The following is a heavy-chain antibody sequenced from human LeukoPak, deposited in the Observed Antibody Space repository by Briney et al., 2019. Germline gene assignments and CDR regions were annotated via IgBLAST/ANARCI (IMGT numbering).Heavy chain of an antibody. CDR3: ARGPRITMVRGVIIPNWFDP. CDR1: GGSFSGYY. Sequence: KPSETLSLTCAVYGGSFSGYYWSWIRQPPGKGLEWIGEINHSGSTNYNPSLKSRVTISVDTSKNQFSLKLSSVTAADTAVYYCARGPRITMVRGVIIPNWFDPWGQGTLVTVSS. V-gene: IGHV4-34*01. D-gene: IGHD3-10*01. CDR2: INHSGST. J-gene: IGHJ5*02.